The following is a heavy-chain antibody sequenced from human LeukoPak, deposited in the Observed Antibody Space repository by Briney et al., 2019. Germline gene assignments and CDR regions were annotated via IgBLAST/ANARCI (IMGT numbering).Heavy chain of an antibody. V-gene: IGHV3-11*01. CDR2: INVNGGAM. J-gene: IGHJ4*02. CDR3: ARGPRILAAGSYFFDY. D-gene: IGHD6-13*01. Sequence: PGGSLRLSCAASGFSFKDYYYSWIRQAPGKGLEGVSCINVNGGAMYYADFVKGRFTISRENAQNSVYLEMNSLRDEDTAVYYCARGPRILAAGSYFFDYWGQGSLVTVSS. CDR1: GFSFKDYY.